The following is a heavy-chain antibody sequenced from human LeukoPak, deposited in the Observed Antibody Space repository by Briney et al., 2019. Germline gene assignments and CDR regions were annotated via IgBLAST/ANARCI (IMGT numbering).Heavy chain of an antibody. Sequence: SVKVSCKASGGTFSSYAISWVRQAPGQGLEWMGGIIPILGIANYAQEFQGRVTITADKSTSTAYMELSSLRSEDTAVYYCARDIVATENWFDPWGQGTLVTVSS. CDR3: ARDIVATENWFDP. CDR1: GGTFSSYA. CDR2: IIPILGIA. D-gene: IGHD5-12*01. V-gene: IGHV1-69*10. J-gene: IGHJ5*02.